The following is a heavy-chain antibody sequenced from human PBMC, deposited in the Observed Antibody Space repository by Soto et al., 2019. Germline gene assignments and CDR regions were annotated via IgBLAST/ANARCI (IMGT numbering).Heavy chain of an antibody. CDR3: ARDWFTLLAAANF. J-gene: IGHJ4*02. V-gene: IGHV1-3*01. CDR2: INAGNGNT. Sequence: QVQLVQSGAEVKKPGASVKVSCKASGYTFTSYAMHWVRQAPGQRLEWMGWINAGNGNTKYSQKFQGRVTITRDTXASTAYMELSSLRSEDTAVYYCARDWFTLLAAANFWGQGTLVTVSS. D-gene: IGHD6-13*01. CDR1: GYTFTSYA.